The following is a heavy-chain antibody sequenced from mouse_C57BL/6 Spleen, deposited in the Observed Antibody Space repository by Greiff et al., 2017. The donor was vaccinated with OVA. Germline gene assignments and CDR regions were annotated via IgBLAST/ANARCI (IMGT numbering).Heavy chain of an antibody. CDR3: AQGSTMVTTRAWFAY. CDR1: GYTFTSYW. V-gene: IGHV1-52*01. J-gene: IGHJ3*01. CDR2: IDPSDSET. D-gene: IGHD2-2*01. Sequence: QVQLQQPGAELVRPGSSVKLSCKASGYTFTSYWMHWVKQRPIQGLEWIGNIDPSDSETHYNQKFKDKATLTVDKSSSTAYMQLSSLTSEDSAVYYCAQGSTMVTTRAWFAYWGQGTLVTVSA.